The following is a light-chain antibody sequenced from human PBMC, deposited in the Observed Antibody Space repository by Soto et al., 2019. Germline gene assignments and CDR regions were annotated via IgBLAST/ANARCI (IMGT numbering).Light chain of an antibody. V-gene: IGKV3-15*01. CDR2: GAS. CDR3: QQYNNWPLT. Sequence: ETVMTQSPATLSVSPGERATLSCRASQSVTSNLAWYRQKPGQAHRLLIYGASTRATGIPARFSGSGSGTEFTLTISSLQSEDFAVYYCQQYNNWPLTFGGGTKVDIK. J-gene: IGKJ4*01. CDR1: QSVTSN.